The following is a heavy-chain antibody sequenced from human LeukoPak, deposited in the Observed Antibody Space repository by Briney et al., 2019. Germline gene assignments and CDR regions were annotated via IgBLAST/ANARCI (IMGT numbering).Heavy chain of an antibody. Sequence: SETLSLTCAVYGGSFSDYYWSWIRQPPGKGLEWIGEINHSGSTNYNPSLKSRVTISVDTSKNQFSLKLSSVTAADTAVYYCARLKARPGYYYGMDVWGQGTTVTVSS. D-gene: IGHD1-14*01. V-gene: IGHV4-34*01. CDR2: INHSGST. CDR3: ARLKARPGYYYGMDV. CDR1: GGSFSDYY. J-gene: IGHJ6*02.